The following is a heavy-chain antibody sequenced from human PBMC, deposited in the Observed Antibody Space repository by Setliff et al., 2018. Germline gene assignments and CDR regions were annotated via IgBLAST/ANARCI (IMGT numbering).Heavy chain of an antibody. D-gene: IGHD2-8*01. V-gene: IGHV1-69*05. Sequence: SVKVSCKASGGTFSSYAISWVRQAPGQGLEWMGGIIPIFGTANYAQRFQGRVTITTDESTSTAYMELSSLRSEDTAVYYCARNGSPYCTNGVCYTWFDPWGQGTLVTVS. CDR2: IIPIFGTA. CDR1: GGTFSSYA. J-gene: IGHJ5*02. CDR3: ARNGSPYCTNGVCYTWFDP.